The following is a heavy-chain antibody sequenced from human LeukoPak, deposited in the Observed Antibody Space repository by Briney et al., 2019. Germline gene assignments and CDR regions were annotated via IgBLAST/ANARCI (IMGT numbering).Heavy chain of an antibody. J-gene: IGHJ3*02. D-gene: IGHD3-9*01. CDR2: IRGSGTYV. V-gene: IGHV3-21*01. CDR3: ARASSKQLAGYLPDGFDI. CDR1: GFTFSSYS. Sequence: GGSLRLSCAASGFTFSSYSMNWVRQAPGKGLEWVSSIRGSGTYVYYADSVKGRFTISRDNAKNSLSLQMNSLRADDAAVYYCARASSKQLAGYLPDGFDIWGQGTMVTVSS.